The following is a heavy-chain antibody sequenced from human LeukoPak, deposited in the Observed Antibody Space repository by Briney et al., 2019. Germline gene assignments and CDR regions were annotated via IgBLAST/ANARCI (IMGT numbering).Heavy chain of an antibody. CDR1: GYTFTGYY. Sequence: ASVKVSCKASGYTFTGYYMHWVRQAPGQGLEWMGWINPNSGGTNYAQNFQGRVTMTRDTSISTAYMELSRLRSDDTAVYYCASDIGDCSSASCPDHWGQGTLVTVSS. CDR3: ASDIGDCSSASCPDH. D-gene: IGHD2-2*01. CDR2: INPNSGGT. J-gene: IGHJ4*02. V-gene: IGHV1-2*02.